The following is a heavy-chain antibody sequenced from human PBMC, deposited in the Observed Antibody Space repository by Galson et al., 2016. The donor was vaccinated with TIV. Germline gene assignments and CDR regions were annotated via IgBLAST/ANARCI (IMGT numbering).Heavy chain of an antibody. CDR2: INPNSGVT. D-gene: IGHD3-10*01. V-gene: IGHV1-2*02. CDR3: ARSDSYYKYALDV. Sequence: SVKVSCKASGYNFIGYYIHWVRQAPGQGLEWMGWINPNSGVTTYAQKFQGRITMTRDTSASTVYMDLNRLQSDDTAVYYCARSDSYYKYALDVWGQGTTVTVSS. CDR1: GYNFIGYY. J-gene: IGHJ3*01.